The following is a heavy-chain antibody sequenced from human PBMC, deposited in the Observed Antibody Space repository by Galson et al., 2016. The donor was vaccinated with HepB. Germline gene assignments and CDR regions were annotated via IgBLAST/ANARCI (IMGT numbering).Heavy chain of an antibody. D-gene: IGHD6-13*01. CDR3: ARLRRYSSSWSQNWVDP. CDR2: IYYSGST. J-gene: IGHJ5*02. CDR1: GGSISSSDYS. V-gene: IGHV4-39*01. Sequence: SETLSLTCTVSGGSISSSDYSWGWIRQPPGKGLEWIGSIYYSGSTYYNPSLKSRVTISVDASKNQFSLKVSSVTAADTAVYYCARLRRYSSSWSQNWVDPWGQGTLVTVSS.